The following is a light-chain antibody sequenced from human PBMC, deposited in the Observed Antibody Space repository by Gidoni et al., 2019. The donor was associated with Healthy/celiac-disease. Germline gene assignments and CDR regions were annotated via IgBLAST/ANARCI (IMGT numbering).Light chain of an antibody. Sequence: QSALTQPASVSGSPGQSITISCTGTSSDVGDYHYVSWYQQHPGKAPKLMIFDVTNRPSGVSNRFSGSKSGNTASLTISGLQAEDEADYYCSSYTSSSTRLYVFGTGTKVAVL. J-gene: IGLJ1*01. CDR1: SSDVGDYHY. CDR2: DVT. CDR3: SSYTSSSTRLYV. V-gene: IGLV2-14*01.